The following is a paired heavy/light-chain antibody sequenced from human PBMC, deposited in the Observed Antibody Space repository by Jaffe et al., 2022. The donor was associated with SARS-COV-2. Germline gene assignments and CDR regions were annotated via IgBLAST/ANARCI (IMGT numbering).Light chain of an antibody. J-gene: IGKJ3*01. CDR1: QGISNY. V-gene: IGKV1-16*02. Sequence: DIQMTQSPSSLSASVGDRVTITCRASQGISNYLAWFQQKPGKAPKSLIYAASSLQSGVPSKFSGSGSGTDFTLTISSLQPEDFATYYCQQYNSYPPTFGPGTKVDIK. CDR3: QQYNSYPPT. CDR2: AAS.
Heavy chain of an antibody. D-gene: IGHD2-8*02. V-gene: IGHV1-24*01. Sequence: QVQLVQSGAEVKKPGASVKVSCKVSGYTLTELSMHWVRQAPGKGLEWMGGFDPEDGETIYAQKFQGRVTMTEDTSTDTAYMELSSLRSEDTAVYYCATGPTGPYYYYYMDVWGKGTTVTVSS. CDR1: GYTLTELS. J-gene: IGHJ6*03. CDR3: ATGPTGPYYYYYMDV. CDR2: FDPEDGET.